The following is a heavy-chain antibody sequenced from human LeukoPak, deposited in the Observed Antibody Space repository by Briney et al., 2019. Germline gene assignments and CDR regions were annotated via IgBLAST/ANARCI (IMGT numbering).Heavy chain of an antibody. CDR2: IRSKGRSYAT. J-gene: IGHJ4*02. Sequence: GGSLRLSCAASGFTVSSNYMSWVRQAPGKGLEWVGRIRSKGRSYATEYAASVSGRFTISRDDSMNTAYLQLNSLKTEDTAVYYCSRQLGGVTDYWGQGTLVTVSS. CDR3: SRQLGGVTDY. CDR1: GFTVSSNY. V-gene: IGHV3-73*01. D-gene: IGHD3-16*01.